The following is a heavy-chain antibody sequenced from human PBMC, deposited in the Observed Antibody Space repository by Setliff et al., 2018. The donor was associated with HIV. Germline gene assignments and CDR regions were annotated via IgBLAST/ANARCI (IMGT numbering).Heavy chain of an antibody. CDR2: IIPIFGTT. Sequence: ASVKVSCKASGGIFRREAISWVRQAPGQGLEWMGGIIPIFGTTNYAQKFQGRVTITADKSTTTSYMELSSLRSEDTAVYYCARARGNGDYYYYYYMDVWGKGTTVTAP. V-gene: IGHV1-69*06. CDR3: ARARGNGDYYYYYYMDV. J-gene: IGHJ6*03. D-gene: IGHD2-15*01. CDR1: GGIFRREA.